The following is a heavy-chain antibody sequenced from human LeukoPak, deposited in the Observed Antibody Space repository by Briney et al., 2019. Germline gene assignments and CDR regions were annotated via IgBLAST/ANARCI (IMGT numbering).Heavy chain of an antibody. J-gene: IGHJ4*02. CDR3: ARVAAGYSVNYFDY. V-gene: IGHV3-23*01. CDR1: GFTFSSYA. CDR2: ISGGGGST. D-gene: IGHD4-23*01. Sequence: GGSLRLSCAASGFTFSSYAMSWVRQAPGKGLEWVSAISGGGGSTYYADSVKDRFTISRDNVENSLYLQMNSLRDEDTAVYYCARVAAGYSVNYFDYWGQGTLVTVSS.